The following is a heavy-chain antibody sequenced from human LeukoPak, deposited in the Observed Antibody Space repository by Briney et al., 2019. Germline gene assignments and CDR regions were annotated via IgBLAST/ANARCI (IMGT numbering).Heavy chain of an antibody. CDR2: ISGSGGST. J-gene: IGHJ6*02. CDR3: AKDILTGTHYYYYGMDV. CDR1: GFTFSSYA. D-gene: IGHD3-9*01. Sequence: GGSLRLSCAASGFTFSSYAMSWVRQAPGKGLEWVSAISGSGGSTYYADSVKGRFTISRDNSKNTLYLQMNSLRAEDTAVYYCAKDILTGTHYYYYGMDVWGQGTTVNVSS. V-gene: IGHV3-23*01.